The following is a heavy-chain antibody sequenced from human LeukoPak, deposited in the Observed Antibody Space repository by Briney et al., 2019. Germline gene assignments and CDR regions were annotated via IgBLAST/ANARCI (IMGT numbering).Heavy chain of an antibody. V-gene: IGHV4-39*07. CDR3: ARVLNPWFGEFAFDY. D-gene: IGHD3-10*01. Sequence: SETLSLTCTVSGGSINSGNYYWGWIRQPPGKGLEWNGSISYSGSTYYNPSLKSRVTISVDTSKNQFSLKLSSVTAADTAVYYCARVLNPWFGEFAFDYWGQGALVIVSS. CDR2: ISYSGST. CDR1: GGSINSGNYY. J-gene: IGHJ4*02.